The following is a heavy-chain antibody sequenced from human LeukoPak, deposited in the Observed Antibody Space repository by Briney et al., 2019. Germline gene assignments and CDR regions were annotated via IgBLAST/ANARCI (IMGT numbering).Heavy chain of an antibody. Sequence: SGGSLRLSCAASGFTFSSYWMSRVRQAPGKGLEWVANIKQDGSEKYYVDSVKGRFTISRDNAKNSLYLQMNSLRAEDTAVYYCARVYGRAPPSLWGKGTSVTISS. CDR1: GFTFSSYW. J-gene: IGHJ6*04. CDR2: IKQDGSEK. CDR3: ARVYGRAPPSL. V-gene: IGHV3-7*01. D-gene: IGHD3-10*02.